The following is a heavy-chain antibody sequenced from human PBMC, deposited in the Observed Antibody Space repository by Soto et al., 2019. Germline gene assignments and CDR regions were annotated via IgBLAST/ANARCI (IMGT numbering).Heavy chain of an antibody. CDR3: AKDGSDIVLVPAAMDYYYYYGMGV. CDR2: ISYDGSNK. D-gene: IGHD2-2*01. CDR1: GFTFSSYG. Sequence: GGSLRLSCAASGFTFSSYGMHWVRQAPGKGLEWVAAISYDGSNKYYADSVKGRFTISRDNSKNTLYLQMNSLRAEDTAVYYCAKDGSDIVLVPAAMDYYYYYGMGVWGQGTTVTVSS. J-gene: IGHJ6*02. V-gene: IGHV3-30*18.